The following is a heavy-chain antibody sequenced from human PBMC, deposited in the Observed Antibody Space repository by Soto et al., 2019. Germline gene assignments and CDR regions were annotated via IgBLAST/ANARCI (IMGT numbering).Heavy chain of an antibody. CDR2: IYYTGST. Sequence: QVQLQESGPGLVKPSQTLSLTCTVSGGPISTDDHYWSWIRQPPGKGLGWIWYIYYTGSTHYNPSLKSRLFTSQDTSKNQFSLQLTSVTAADTAVYYCASLRSRWNIDYWGQGTLVTVSS. D-gene: IGHD6-13*01. J-gene: IGHJ4*02. CDR3: ASLRSRWNIDY. CDR1: GGPISTDDHY. V-gene: IGHV4-30-4*01.